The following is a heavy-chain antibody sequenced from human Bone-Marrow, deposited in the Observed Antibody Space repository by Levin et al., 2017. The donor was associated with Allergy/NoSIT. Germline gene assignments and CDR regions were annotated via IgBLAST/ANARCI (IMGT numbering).Heavy chain of an antibody. D-gene: IGHD6-19*01. CDR2: IKGDGSET. CDR3: ARGIAGVAGSDY. J-gene: IGHJ4*02. Sequence: GASVKVSCAASGFTFTSYWMKWVRQAPGKGLEWVADIKGDGSETSYADSVKGRFTISRDNAKNSLHLQMNSLRAEDTAVYYCARGIAGVAGSDYWGQGTLVTVSS. CDR1: GFTFTSYW. V-gene: IGHV3-7*01.